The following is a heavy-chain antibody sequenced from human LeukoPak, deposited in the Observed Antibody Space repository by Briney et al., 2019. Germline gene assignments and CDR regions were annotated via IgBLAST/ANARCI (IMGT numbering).Heavy chain of an antibody. CDR3: ARGTYSGSYSGYFDY. V-gene: IGHV4-31*03. CDR2: IYYSGST. J-gene: IGHJ4*02. CDR1: GGSISSGGYY. Sequence: SQTLSLTCTVSGGSISSGGYYWSWIRQHPGKGLEWIGYIYYSGSTYYNPSLKSRVTISVDTSKNQFSLKLSSVTAADTAVYYCARGTYSGSYSGYFDYWGQGTLVTVSS. D-gene: IGHD1-26*01.